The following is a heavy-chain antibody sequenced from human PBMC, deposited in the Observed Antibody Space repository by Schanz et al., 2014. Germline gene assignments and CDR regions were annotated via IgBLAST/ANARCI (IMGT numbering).Heavy chain of an antibody. CDR1: GFTASSHS. CDR3: AASSGWHPSTDY. J-gene: IGHJ4*02. CDR2: ISDSGTYT. D-gene: IGHD6-19*01. Sequence: EVQLVESGGGLVKPGGSLRLSCGVSGFTASSHSMNWVRQAPGKGLEWLSYISDSGTYTNYADSVKGRFTISRDNAKSSLYLQMNSLRVEDTAVYYCAASSGWHPSTDYWGQGILVTVSS. V-gene: IGHV3-21*05.